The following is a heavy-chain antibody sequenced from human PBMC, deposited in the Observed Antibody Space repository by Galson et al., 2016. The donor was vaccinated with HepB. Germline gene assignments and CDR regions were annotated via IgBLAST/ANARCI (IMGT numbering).Heavy chain of an antibody. CDR1: GGSFGDSG. Sequence: SVKVSCKASGGSFGDSGISWVRQAPGQGLEWMGGIIPMFGRANYAQKFQGRVNVMADESTNTAHMDLSSLTSEDTAVYYCAISMAAAGPIEHWGQGTLVTVSS. CDR2: IIPMFGRA. D-gene: IGHD6-13*01. V-gene: IGHV1-69*13. J-gene: IGHJ1*01. CDR3: AISMAAAGPIEH.